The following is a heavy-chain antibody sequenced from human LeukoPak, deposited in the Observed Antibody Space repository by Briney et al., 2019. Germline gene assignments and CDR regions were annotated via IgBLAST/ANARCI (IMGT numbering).Heavy chain of an antibody. D-gene: IGHD5-24*01. CDR3: ARGNSRDGYNF. Sequence: GGSLRLYCAASGFTFASCDMNWVRQAPGKGLEWVSYIGSSGSSMSYADSVKGRFTVSRDNAKDSLFLQMNSLRPEDTALYYCARGNSRDGYNFWGQGTLVTVSS. V-gene: IGHV3-48*03. CDR1: GFTFASCD. CDR2: IGSSGSSM. J-gene: IGHJ4*02.